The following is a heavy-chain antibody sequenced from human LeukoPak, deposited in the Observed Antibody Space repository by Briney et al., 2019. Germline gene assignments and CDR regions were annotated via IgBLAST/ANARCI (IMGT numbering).Heavy chain of an antibody. D-gene: IGHD3-22*01. CDR2: ISSSGSTI. J-gene: IGHJ4*02. CDR1: GFTFSSYE. CDR3: ARGKAYYYDSSATICDY. V-gene: IGHV3-48*03. Sequence: QPGGPLRLSCAASGFTFSSYEMNWVRQAPGKGLEWVSYISSSGSTIYYADSVKGRFTISRDNAKNSLYLQMNSLRAEDTAVYYCARGKAYYYDSSATICDYWGQGTLVTVSS.